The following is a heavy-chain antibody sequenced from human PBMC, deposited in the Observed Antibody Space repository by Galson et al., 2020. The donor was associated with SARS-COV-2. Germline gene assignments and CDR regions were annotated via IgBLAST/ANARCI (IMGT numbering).Heavy chain of an antibody. D-gene: IGHD7-27*01. Sequence: HGESLKISCKGSGYTFSTSCIGWVRQMPGQGLEWMGIIYPGDFDTRYSPSFQGQVTISVDRSISTAYLQWSSLKASDTAMYYCVRPNWGVERRGHLFDFWGQGTLVTVSS. J-gene: IGHJ4*02. CDR2: IYPGDFDT. CDR1: GYTFSTSC. CDR3: VRPNWGVERRGHLFDF. V-gene: IGHV5-51*01.